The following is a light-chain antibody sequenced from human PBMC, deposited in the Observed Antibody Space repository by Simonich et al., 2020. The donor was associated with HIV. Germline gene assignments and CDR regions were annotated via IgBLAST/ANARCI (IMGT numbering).Light chain of an antibody. J-gene: IGKJ5*01. CDR3: QQRSNWPLT. CDR2: DAS. Sequence: EIVMTQSPATLSVSPWERATLSCRASQSVSSNLAWYQQKRGQAPRLLIYDASNRATGIPARFSGSGSRTDFTLTISSLEPEDFAVYYCQQRSNWPLTFGQGTRLEIK. V-gene: IGKV3-11*01. CDR1: QSVSSN.